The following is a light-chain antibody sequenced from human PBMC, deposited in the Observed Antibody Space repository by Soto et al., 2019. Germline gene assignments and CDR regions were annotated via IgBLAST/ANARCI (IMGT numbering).Light chain of an antibody. J-gene: IGKJ2*01. CDR1: QRLSAH. Sequence: DIPMSQSPSSLSASVGDTVTITGRASQRLSAHLNWYRQKPGKDPKLLVYAASNLQSGDPSSFSGSGSETDFALTISSLQPEDFATYYCQQSYITPYTFGQGTKLQIK. CDR2: AAS. V-gene: IGKV1-39*01. CDR3: QQSYITPYT.